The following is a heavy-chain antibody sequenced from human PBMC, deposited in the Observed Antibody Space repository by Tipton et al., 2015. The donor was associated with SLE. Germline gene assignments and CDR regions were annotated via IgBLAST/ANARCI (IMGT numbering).Heavy chain of an antibody. CDR1: GGSITSVVYS. CDR3: ARNPGY. V-gene: IGHV4-61*05. Sequence: GLVKPSETLSLTCTVSGGSITSVVYSWAWIRQPPGKGLEWIGYIHYSGSTNYNPSLKSRVTISLDLSKNQFSLKLTSVTAADTAVYYCARNPGYWGRGTLVTVSS. J-gene: IGHJ4*02. D-gene: IGHD1-14*01. CDR2: IHYSGST.